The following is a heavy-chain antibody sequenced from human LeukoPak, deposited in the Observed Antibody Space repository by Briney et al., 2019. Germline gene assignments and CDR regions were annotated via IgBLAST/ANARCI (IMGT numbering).Heavy chain of an antibody. J-gene: IGHJ6*03. CDR2: INPGDGSTT. D-gene: IGHD4-11*01. CDR1: GFTFSNYW. Sequence: GGSLRLSCAASGFTFSNYWMNWVRQAPGKGLVWVSHINPGDGSTTGYADSVKGRFTVSRDNAKNTLYLQMNSLRAEDTAVYYCAKVADYSNYYYYNYMDVWGKGTTVTVSS. V-gene: IGHV3-74*01. CDR3: AKVADYSNYYYYNYMDV.